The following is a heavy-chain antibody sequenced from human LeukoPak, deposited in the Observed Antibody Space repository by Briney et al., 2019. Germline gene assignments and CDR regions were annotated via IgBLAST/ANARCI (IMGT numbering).Heavy chain of an antibody. CDR3: ARDLVVVPAAPFDY. CDR2: ISSSGSTI. J-gene: IGHJ4*02. Sequence: PGGPLRLSCAASGFTFSSYEMNWVRQAPGKGLEWVSYISSSGSTIYYADSVKGRFTISRDNAKNSLYLQMNSLRAEDTAVYYCARDLVVVPAAPFDYWGQGTLVTVSS. D-gene: IGHD2-2*01. V-gene: IGHV3-48*03. CDR1: GFTFSSYE.